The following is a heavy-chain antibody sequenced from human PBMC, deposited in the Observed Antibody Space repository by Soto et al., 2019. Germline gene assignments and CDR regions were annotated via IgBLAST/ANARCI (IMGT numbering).Heavy chain of an antibody. CDR3: ARHAPGCSGGICFSGFDF. D-gene: IGHD2-15*01. J-gene: IGHJ4*02. V-gene: IGHV5-51*01. CDR1: GYSFTSYW. Sequence: GESLKISCKGSGYSFTSYWIGWVRQMPGKGLEWMGIIYPSDSDTRYSPSFQGQVTISADKSIGTASLQWSSLKASDTAMYYCARHAPGCSGGICFSGFDFWGQGTLVTVSS. CDR2: IYPSDSDT.